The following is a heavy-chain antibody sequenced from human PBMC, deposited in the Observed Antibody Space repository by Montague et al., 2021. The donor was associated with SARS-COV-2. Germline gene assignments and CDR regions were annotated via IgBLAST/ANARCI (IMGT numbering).Heavy chain of an antibody. Sequence: SETLSLTCTVSGASISSRSYYWVWIRQPPGQGLDWIGSFYYSGITYYNPTLKIRVTISGDTSEHQFSLKLSSATAADTAVYYCATLTSSIRSFVVVQLYYFDEWGRGTLVIVSS. CDR3: ATLTSSIRSFVVVQLYYFDE. J-gene: IGHJ4*02. V-gene: IGHV4-39*01. CDR2: FYYSGIT. D-gene: IGHD3-3*01. CDR1: GASISSRSYY.